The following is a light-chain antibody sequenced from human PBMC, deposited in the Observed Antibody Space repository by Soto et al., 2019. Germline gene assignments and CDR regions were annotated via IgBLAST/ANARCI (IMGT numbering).Light chain of an antibody. Sequence: QSVLTQPASVSGSLGQSITISCSGTSSDVGAYNYVSWYQQYPGKATKLMIYHVTDRPSGVSNSFSGSKSGNTASLTISGLQAEDEADYYCCSYTTSNTFVFGTGTKVTVL. V-gene: IGLV2-14*01. J-gene: IGLJ1*01. CDR1: SSDVGAYNY. CDR3: CSYTTSNTFV. CDR2: HVT.